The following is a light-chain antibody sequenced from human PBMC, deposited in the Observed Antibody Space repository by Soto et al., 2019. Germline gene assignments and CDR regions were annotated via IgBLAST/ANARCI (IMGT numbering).Light chain of an antibody. J-gene: IGLJ2*01. Sequence: QSVLTQPPSASGTPGQRVTISCSGSCSNIGSNYVYWYQQLPGTAPKLLIYRNNQRPSGVPDRFSGSKSGTSASLAISGLRSEDEADYYCAAWDDSLSVVFGGGTKLTVL. CDR1: CSNIGSNY. CDR2: RNN. V-gene: IGLV1-47*01. CDR3: AAWDDSLSVV.